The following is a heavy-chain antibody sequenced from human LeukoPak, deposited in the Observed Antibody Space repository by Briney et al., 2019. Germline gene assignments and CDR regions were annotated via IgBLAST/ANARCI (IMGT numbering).Heavy chain of an antibody. CDR2: IYYSGST. J-gene: IGHJ3*02. Sequence: SETVSLTCTVSGGSISSYYWSWTRQPPGKGLEWIGYIYYSGSTKYKPSLKSRVTISVDTSNSQFSLKLSSVTAADTAVYYCARGRFLDAFDIWGEGTLVPVSS. V-gene: IGHV4-59*01. D-gene: IGHD3-3*01. CDR1: GGSISSYY. CDR3: ARGRFLDAFDI.